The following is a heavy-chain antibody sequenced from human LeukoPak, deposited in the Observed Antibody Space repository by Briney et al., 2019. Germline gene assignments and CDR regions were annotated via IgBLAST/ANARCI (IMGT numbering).Heavy chain of an antibody. CDR2: NRRKANSYAT. Sequence: GGSLRLPCGASGFTFRGSAMHWVRQPSGKGLEGVGRNRRKANSYATAYASSEKGRFTISRDDTKNTAYLQMNSLKTEDTAVYYCTRKLGSGPCDYWGQGTLVTVSS. D-gene: IGHD1-26*01. V-gene: IGHV3-73*01. CDR3: TRKLGSGPCDY. J-gene: IGHJ4*02. CDR1: GFTFRGSA.